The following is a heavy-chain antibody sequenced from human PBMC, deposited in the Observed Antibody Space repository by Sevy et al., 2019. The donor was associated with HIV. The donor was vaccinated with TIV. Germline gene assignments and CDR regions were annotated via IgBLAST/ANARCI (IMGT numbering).Heavy chain of an antibody. D-gene: IGHD2-21*01. V-gene: IGHV3-30-3*01. CDR1: GFTFNTYP. J-gene: IGHJ4*02. Sequence: QLGGSLRLSCAASGFTFNTYPMHWVRQAPGKGLEWVAVISYDGSSKHYAESVRGRFTISREDSENTLYLQMNSMRPDDTAIYYCARDSGYSHFFVVGAYWGQGTLVTVSS. CDR2: ISYDGSSK. CDR3: ARDSGYSHFFVVGAY.